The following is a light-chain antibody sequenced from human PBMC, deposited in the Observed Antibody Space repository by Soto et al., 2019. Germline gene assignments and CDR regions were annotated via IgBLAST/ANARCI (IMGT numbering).Light chain of an antibody. CDR1: QSVRSNY. J-gene: IGKJ4*01. Sequence: EIVLTQSPGTLSLSPGERATLSCRASQSVRSNYLAWYQQKPGQAPRLLIYGVSSRATGIPDRFSGSGSGTDFTLAISRLEPEDCAVYYCQQYGSSPLTFGGGTKMEIK. CDR2: GVS. V-gene: IGKV3-20*01. CDR3: QQYGSSPLT.